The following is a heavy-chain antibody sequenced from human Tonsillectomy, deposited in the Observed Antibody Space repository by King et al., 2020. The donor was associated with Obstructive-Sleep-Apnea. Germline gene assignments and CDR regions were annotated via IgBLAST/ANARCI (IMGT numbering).Heavy chain of an antibody. CDR2: ISIIVSYI. CDR3: ASVPIGRVIYYFDY. Sequence: VQLVQSGGGLVKPGGSLRLSGAASGFTFSSYSMNWFRKPPGKGLEWVSSISIIVSYIYYADSVKGGFTISGDNAKNSLSLQMNILRAEDTAVYYCASVPIGRVIYYFDYWGQGTLVTVSS. J-gene: IGHJ4*02. CDR1: GFTFSSYS. V-gene: IGHV3-21*01. D-gene: IGHD3-3*01.